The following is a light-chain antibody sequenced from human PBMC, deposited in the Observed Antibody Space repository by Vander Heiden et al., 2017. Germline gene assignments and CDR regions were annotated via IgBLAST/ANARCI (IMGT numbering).Light chain of an antibody. Sequence: DTELTQSPSSLSAAVGDRVTITCRASQSISSYLNWYQQKPGKAPKLLIYAASSLQSGVPSRFSGSGSGTDFTLTISSLQPEDFATYYCQQSYSTPLTFGVGTKVEIK. CDR3: QQSYSTPLT. CDR2: AAS. J-gene: IGKJ4*01. V-gene: IGKV1-39*01. CDR1: QSISSY.